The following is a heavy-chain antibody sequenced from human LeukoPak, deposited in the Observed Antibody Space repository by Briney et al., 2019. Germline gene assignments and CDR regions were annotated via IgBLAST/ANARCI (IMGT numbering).Heavy chain of an antibody. D-gene: IGHD3-9*01. V-gene: IGHV3-23*01. CDR2: ISSSGGST. CDR3: AKDPRYFDWLLTPRLDY. Sequence: PGGSLRLSCAASGFTFSSYAMSWVRQAPGKGLEWVSAISSSGGSTYYADSVKGRFTISRDNSKNTLYLQMNSLRAEDTAVYYCAKDPRYFDWLLTPRLDYWGQGTLVTVSS. J-gene: IGHJ4*02. CDR1: GFTFSSYA.